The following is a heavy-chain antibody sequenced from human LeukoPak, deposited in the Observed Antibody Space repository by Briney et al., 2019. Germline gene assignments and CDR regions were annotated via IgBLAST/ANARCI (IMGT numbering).Heavy chain of an antibody. CDR2: IKGDGSDK. V-gene: IGHV3-7*01. CDR3: ATEHWGPNS. Sequence: GGSLRLSCAASGFTFSSSWMTWVRQAPGKGLEWLANIKGDGSDKNYVDSVKGRFTIFRDNAKNSLFLQMSSLRGEDTALYYCATEHWGPNSWGQGTLVTVSS. D-gene: IGHD3-16*01. J-gene: IGHJ4*02. CDR1: GFTFSSSW.